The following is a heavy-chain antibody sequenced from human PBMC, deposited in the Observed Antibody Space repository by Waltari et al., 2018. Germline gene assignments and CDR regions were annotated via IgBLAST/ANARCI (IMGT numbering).Heavy chain of an antibody. J-gene: IGHJ4*02. CDR2: ISTSGST. CDR3: ARFYDSGGYYSESSYYFDS. CDR1: GGSISSGNYY. Sequence: QVQLQESGPGLVKPSQTLSLTCTVSGGSISSGNYYWSWIRQPAGKGLEWIGYISTSGSTKYNPPLKSRVTISVDTSKNQFSLQLSSVTAADTAVYYCARFYDSGGYYSESSYYFDSWGQGALVTVSS. V-gene: IGHV4-61*09. D-gene: IGHD3-22*01.